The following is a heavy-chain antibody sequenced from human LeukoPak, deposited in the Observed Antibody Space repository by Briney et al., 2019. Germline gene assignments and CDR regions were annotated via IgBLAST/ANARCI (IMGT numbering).Heavy chain of an antibody. V-gene: IGHV1-69*01. CDR1: GGTFSSYA. J-gene: IGHJ4*02. Sequence: ASVKVSCKASGGTFSSYAISWVRQAPGQGLEWMGGIIPIFGTANYAQKFQGRVTITADESTSTAYMELSSLRSEDTAVYYCARAGAYCGGDCYHRLDYWGQGTLVTVSS. CDR2: IIPIFGTA. D-gene: IGHD2-21*02. CDR3: ARAGAYCGGDCYHRLDY.